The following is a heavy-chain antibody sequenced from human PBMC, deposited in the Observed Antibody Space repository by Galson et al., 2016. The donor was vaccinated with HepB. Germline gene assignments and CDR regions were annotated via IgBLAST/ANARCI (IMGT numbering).Heavy chain of an antibody. CDR1: GFTFSGSA. CDR2: ISSSTIYI. Sequence: SLRLSCAASGFTFSGSAMHWVRQASGKGLEWVSSISSSTIYIYYADSVKGRFTISRDNAKNSLYLQMNSLRDEDTAVYYCATDRRSIFGAVTEYFQHWGQGTLVTVSS. CDR3: ATDRRSIFGAVTEYFQH. D-gene: IGHD3-3*01. V-gene: IGHV3-21*01. J-gene: IGHJ1*01.